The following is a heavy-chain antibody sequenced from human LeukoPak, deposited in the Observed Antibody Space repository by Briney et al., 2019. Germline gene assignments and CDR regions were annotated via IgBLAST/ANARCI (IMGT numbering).Heavy chain of an antibody. Sequence: GGSLRLSCADSRVTFSNAWMGWVRQAPGKGLECVGHTKSKTDGGTTDYAAPVKDRFTIARDDSKNTLYLQMNSLKTEDTAVYYCTTGYYGSGNNDYWGQGTLVTVSS. D-gene: IGHD3-10*01. CDR3: TTGYYGSGNNDY. CDR1: RVTFSNAW. CDR2: TKSKTDGGTT. J-gene: IGHJ4*02. V-gene: IGHV3-15*01.